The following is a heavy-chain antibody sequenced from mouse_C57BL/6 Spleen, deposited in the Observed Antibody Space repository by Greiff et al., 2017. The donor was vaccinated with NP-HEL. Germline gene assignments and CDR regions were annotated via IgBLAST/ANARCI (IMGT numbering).Heavy chain of an antibody. CDR2: ISNLAYSI. Sequence: EVNLVESGGGLVQPGGSLKLSCAASGFTFSDYGMAWVRQAPRKGPEWVAFISNLAYSIYYADTVTGRFTISRENAKNTLYLEMSSLRSEDTAMYYCARQRYGSSYVDAMDYWGQGTSVTVSS. J-gene: IGHJ4*01. D-gene: IGHD1-1*01. CDR1: GFTFSDYG. CDR3: ARQRYGSSYVDAMDY. V-gene: IGHV5-15*01.